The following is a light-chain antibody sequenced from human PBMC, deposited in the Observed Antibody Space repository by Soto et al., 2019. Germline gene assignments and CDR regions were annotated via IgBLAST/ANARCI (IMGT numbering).Light chain of an antibody. CDR2: EVS. CDR3: SSYTTSSTHWV. J-gene: IGLJ3*02. V-gene: IGLV2-14*01. CDR1: SSDVGGYNY. Sequence: QSALTQPASVSGSPGQSITISCTGTSSDVGGYNYVSWYHQHPGKAPKLMIYEVSNRPSGFSNRFSGSKSGNTASLTISGLQAEDEADYYCSSYTTSSTHWVFGGGTKLTVL.